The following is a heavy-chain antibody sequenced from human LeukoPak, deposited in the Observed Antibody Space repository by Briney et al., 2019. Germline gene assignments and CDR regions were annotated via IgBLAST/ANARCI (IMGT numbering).Heavy chain of an antibody. Sequence: GGSLRPSCAASGFTFSLYSMTWVRQAPGKGLEWVANIAPDGSTQNYVDSLEGRFTISRDNPKNSLYLQMHSLRAEDAAVYYCARVIGGAIDHWGQGTLVTVSS. J-gene: IGHJ4*02. CDR2: IAPDGSTQ. CDR1: GFTFSLYS. V-gene: IGHV3-7*01. CDR3: ARVIGGAIDH. D-gene: IGHD1-26*01.